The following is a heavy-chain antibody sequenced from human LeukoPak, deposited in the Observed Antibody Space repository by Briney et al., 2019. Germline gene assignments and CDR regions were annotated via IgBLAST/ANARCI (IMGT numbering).Heavy chain of an antibody. D-gene: IGHD3-16*02. CDR2: ISYDGSNK. V-gene: IGHV3-30*18. J-gene: IGHJ4*02. Sequence: GGSLRLSCAASGFTFSSYGMHWVRQAPGKRLEWVAVISYDGSNKYYADSVKGRFTISRDNSKNTLYLQMNSLRAEDTAVYYCAKDYDYVWGSYRATPFDYWGQGTLVTVSS. CDR1: GFTFSSYG. CDR3: AKDYDYVWGSYRATPFDY.